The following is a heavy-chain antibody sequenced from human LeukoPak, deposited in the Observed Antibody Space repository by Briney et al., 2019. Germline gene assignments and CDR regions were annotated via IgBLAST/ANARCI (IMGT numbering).Heavy chain of an antibody. CDR3: ARDGGGDYGDYYYYYGMDV. CDR1: GGTFSSYA. CDR2: IIPILGIA. D-gene: IGHD4-17*01. V-gene: IGHV1-69*04. Sequence: SVKVSCKASGGTFSSYAISRVRQAPGQGLEWMGRIIPILGIANYAQKFQGRVTITADKSTSTAYMELSSLRSEDTAVYYCARDGGGDYGDYYYYYGMDVWGQGTTVTVSS. J-gene: IGHJ6*02.